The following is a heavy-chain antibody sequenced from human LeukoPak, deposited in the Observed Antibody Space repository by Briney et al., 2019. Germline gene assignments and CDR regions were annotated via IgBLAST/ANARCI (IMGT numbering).Heavy chain of an antibody. D-gene: IGHD5-18*01. V-gene: IGHV3-30*18. J-gene: IGHJ4*02. CDR1: GFTFSSYG. CDR3: AKEVGYSYGSDQYYFDY. CDR2: ISYDGSNK. Sequence: PGGSLRLSCAASGFTFSSYGMHWARQAPGKGLEWVAVISYDGSNKYYADSVKGRFTISRDNSKNTLYLQMNSLRAEDTAVYYCAKEVGYSYGSDQYYFDYWGQGTLVTVSS.